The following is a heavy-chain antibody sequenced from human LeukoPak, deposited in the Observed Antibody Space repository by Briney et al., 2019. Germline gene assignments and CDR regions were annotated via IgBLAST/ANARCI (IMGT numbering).Heavy chain of an antibody. CDR2: IYPGGSET. V-gene: IGHV5-51*01. CDR3: ARQVAYTSGRTFDF. Sequence: GESLKISCKGLGYSFSSYWNAWVRQRPGKGLEWMGIIYPGGSETRYDPSFQGQVTISADKSISTTYLQWSSLKASDTAMYYCARQVAYTSGRTFDFWGQGTLVTVSS. D-gene: IGHD6-19*01. J-gene: IGHJ4*02. CDR1: GYSFSSYW.